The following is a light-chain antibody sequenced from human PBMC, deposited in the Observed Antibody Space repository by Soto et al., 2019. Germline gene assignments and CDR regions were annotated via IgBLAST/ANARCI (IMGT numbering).Light chain of an antibody. CDR1: QSVSSY. Sequence: EIVLTQSPATLSLSPGERATLSCRASQSVSSYLAWYQQKPGQAPRLLIYDASNRATGIPARFSGSGSGTDFTLTISSLEPEDFAVYYCQQYGSSLSITFGQGTRLDIK. CDR3: QQYGSSLSIT. CDR2: DAS. J-gene: IGKJ5*01. V-gene: IGKV3-11*01.